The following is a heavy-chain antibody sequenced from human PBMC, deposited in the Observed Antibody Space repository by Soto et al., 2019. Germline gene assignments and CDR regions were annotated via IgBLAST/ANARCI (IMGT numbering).Heavy chain of an antibody. J-gene: IGHJ4*02. CDR2: ISYDGSNK. Sequence: GGSLRLSCAASGFTFSSYAMHWVRQAPGKGLEWVAVISYDGSNKYYADSVKGRFTISRDNSKNTLYLQMNSLRAEDTAVYYCARERYDSSGYPSPYFDYWGQGTLVTVSS. V-gene: IGHV3-30-3*01. CDR3: ARERYDSSGYPSPYFDY. D-gene: IGHD3-22*01. CDR1: GFTFSSYA.